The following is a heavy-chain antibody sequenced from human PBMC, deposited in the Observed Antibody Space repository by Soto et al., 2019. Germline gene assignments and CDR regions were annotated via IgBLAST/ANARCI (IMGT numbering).Heavy chain of an antibody. Sequence: QVQLVQSGAEVKKPGSSVKVSCKASGGTFSSYAISWVRQAPGQGLEWMGGIIPIFGTANYAQKFQGRVTITEDESTSTAYMGLSSLRSEDTAVYYCASPMGGWPRGTPYFDYWGQGTLVTVSS. V-gene: IGHV1-69*12. J-gene: IGHJ4*02. CDR1: GGTFSSYA. CDR3: ASPMGGWPRGTPYFDY. D-gene: IGHD6-19*01. CDR2: IIPIFGTA.